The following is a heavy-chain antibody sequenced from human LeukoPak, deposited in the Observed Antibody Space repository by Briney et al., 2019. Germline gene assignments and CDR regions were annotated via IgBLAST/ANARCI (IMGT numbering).Heavy chain of an antibody. CDR2: ISGSGGMT. CDR1: GFTVSSNY. Sequence: GGSLRLSCAASGFTVSSNYMTWVRQAPGKGLEWVSGISGSGGMTDYADSVKGRFTISRDNLKNTLHLQMDSLRAEDTAIYYCVKRSSSGWHYMDVWGQGTTVIVSS. CDR3: VKRSSSGWHYMDV. V-gene: IGHV3-23*01. D-gene: IGHD6-19*01. J-gene: IGHJ6*03.